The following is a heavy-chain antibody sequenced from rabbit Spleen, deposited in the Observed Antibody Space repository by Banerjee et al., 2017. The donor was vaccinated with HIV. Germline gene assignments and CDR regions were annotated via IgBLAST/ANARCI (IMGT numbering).Heavy chain of an antibody. Sequence: QSLEESGGDLVKPGASLTLTCTASGVSFSASSYMCWVRQAPGKGLEWIACSYAGSSGSTYSAIWAKGRFTISKTSSTTVTLQMTSLTVADTATYFCARDTGSSFSSYGMDLWGQGTLVTVS. CDR2: SYAGSSGST. CDR3: ARDTGSSFSSYGMDL. V-gene: IGHV1S40*01. D-gene: IGHD8-1*01. J-gene: IGHJ6*01. CDR1: GVSFSASSY.